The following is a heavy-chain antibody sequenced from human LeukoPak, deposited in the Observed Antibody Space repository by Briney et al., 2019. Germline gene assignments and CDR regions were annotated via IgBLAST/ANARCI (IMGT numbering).Heavy chain of an antibody. V-gene: IGHV4-59*01. J-gene: IGHJ2*01. CDR3: ARVMYDSSGYYWDWYFDL. Sequence: PSETLSLTCTVSGGSISSYYWSWIRQPPGKGLEWIGYIYYSGSTNYNPSLKSRVTISVDTSKNQFSLKLSSVTAADTAVYYCARVMYDSSGYYWDWYFDLWGRGTLVTVSS. CDR1: GGSISSYY. CDR2: IYYSGST. D-gene: IGHD3-22*01.